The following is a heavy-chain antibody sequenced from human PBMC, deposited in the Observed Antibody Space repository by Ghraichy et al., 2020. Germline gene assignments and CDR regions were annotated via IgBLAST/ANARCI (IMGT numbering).Heavy chain of an antibody. CDR1: GDSISGYY. Sequence: SQTLSLTCTVSGDSISGYYWNWIRQPPGKGLEWIANIHNSGVTYYNPSLKSRVTISIDTSKNLFSLKLSSLTAADTAVYYCAREKINGDNYFDFWGQGTLVAVSS. J-gene: IGHJ4*02. D-gene: IGHD2-8*01. V-gene: IGHV4-59*01. CDR3: AREKINGDNYFDF. CDR2: IHNSGVT.